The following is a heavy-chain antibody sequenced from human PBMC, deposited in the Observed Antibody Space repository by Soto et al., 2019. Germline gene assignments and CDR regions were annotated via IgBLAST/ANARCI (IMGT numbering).Heavy chain of an antibody. CDR2: IYYSGFT. CDR3: ARGSYYYDSSGYHHY. V-gene: IGHV4-31*03. J-gene: IGHJ4*02. CDR1: GGSISSGGYD. D-gene: IGHD3-22*01. Sequence: TLSLTCTVSGGSISSGGYDWNWIRQHPGKGLEWIGYIYYSGFTYYSPSLKSRVTISVDTSKNHFSLKLSSVTAADTAVYYCARGSYYYDSSGYHHYWGQGTLVTVSS.